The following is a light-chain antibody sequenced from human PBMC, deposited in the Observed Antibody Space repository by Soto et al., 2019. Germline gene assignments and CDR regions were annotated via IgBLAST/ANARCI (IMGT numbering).Light chain of an antibody. CDR2: DAS. CDR3: QQRSNSWT. J-gene: IGKJ1*01. V-gene: IGKV3-11*01. CDR1: QSVSNY. Sequence: EIVLTQSPATLSLSPGERATLSCRASQSVSNYLAWYQHKPGRAPRLLIYDASNRATGIPARFSGSGSGTDFTLTISSLEREDFAVYYCQQRSNSWTFGQGTKVEIK.